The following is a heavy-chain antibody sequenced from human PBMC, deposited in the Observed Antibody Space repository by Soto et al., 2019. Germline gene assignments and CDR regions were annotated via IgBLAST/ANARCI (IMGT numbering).Heavy chain of an antibody. CDR2: IYYSGTA. D-gene: IGHD3-3*01. J-gene: IGHJ6*02. V-gene: IGHV4-30-2*01. CDR1: SGSISSHGHA. Sequence: QLQLQESGSGLVKPSQNLSLTCAVFSGSISSHGHAWSWIRQPPGKGLEWIGYIYYSGTAYYKPSIKSRVTISTDRSKNQCSWDMSSVTAADTAIYCCARATCGVDGSMDVWGQGATVTVSS. CDR3: ARATCGVDGSMDV.